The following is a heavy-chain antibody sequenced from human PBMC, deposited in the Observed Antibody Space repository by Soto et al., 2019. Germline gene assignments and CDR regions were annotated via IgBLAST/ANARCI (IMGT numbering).Heavy chain of an antibody. CDR3: ARRGIVAAVAARNWFDS. Sequence: SETLSLTCTVSGDSISSSSYYWGWLRQPQGKGLEWIGSIYYIGSTYYNPSLKSRVTISVDTSKNQFSLKLSSVTAADTAVYYCARRGIVAAVAARNWFDSWGQGTLVTVSS. J-gene: IGHJ5*01. V-gene: IGHV4-39*01. CDR1: GDSISSSSYY. CDR2: IYYIGST. D-gene: IGHD2-15*01.